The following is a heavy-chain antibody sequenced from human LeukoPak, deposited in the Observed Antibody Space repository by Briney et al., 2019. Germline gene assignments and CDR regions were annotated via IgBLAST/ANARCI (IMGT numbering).Heavy chain of an antibody. V-gene: IGHV3-74*01. Sequence: GGSLRLSCAASGFTFSSYWMHWVRQAPGKGLVWVSRINSDGSSTSYADSVKGRFTISRDNAKNTLYLQMNSLRAEDTAVYYCARGGGSWYGIDYWGQGTLVTVSS. CDR1: GFTFSSYW. J-gene: IGHJ4*02. D-gene: IGHD6-13*01. CDR2: INSDGSST. CDR3: ARGGGSWYGIDY.